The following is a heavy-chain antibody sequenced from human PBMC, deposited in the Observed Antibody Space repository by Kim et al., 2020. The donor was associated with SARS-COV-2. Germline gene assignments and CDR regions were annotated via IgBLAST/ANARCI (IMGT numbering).Heavy chain of an antibody. D-gene: IGHD5-12*01. Sequence: FQGRVTITADESTSTAYMELSSLRSEDTAVYYCARGRGVDIVATTYYFDYWGQGTLVTVSS. CDR3: ARGRGVDIVATTYYFDY. J-gene: IGHJ4*02. V-gene: IGHV1-69*01.